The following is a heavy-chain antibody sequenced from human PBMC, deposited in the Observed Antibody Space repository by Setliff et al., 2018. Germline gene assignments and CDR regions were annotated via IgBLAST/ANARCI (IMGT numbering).Heavy chain of an antibody. CDR3: ARDSVTLAQLERRGGWHYYGMDV. CDR1: GGTFSGYA. J-gene: IGHJ6*02. V-gene: IGHV1-69*06. D-gene: IGHD1-1*01. Sequence: SVKVSCKASGGTFSGYAFSWVRQAPGQGPEWMGGITPIFETAHYAEKFRDRVTITADKSTTTVHMELTSLISEDTAVYFCARDSVTLAQLERRGGWHYYGMDVWGQGTTVTVSS. CDR2: ITPIFETA.